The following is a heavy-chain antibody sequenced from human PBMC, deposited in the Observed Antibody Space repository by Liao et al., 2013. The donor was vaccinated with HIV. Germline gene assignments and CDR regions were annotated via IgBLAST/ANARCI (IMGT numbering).Heavy chain of an antibody. Sequence: QVQLQESGPGLVKPSETLSLTCTVSGGSISSYYWSWIRQPAGKGLEWIGRIYTSGSTNYNPSLKSRVTMSVDTSKNQFSLKLNSVTAADTAVYYCARGISKERGFGDPPYFFDYWGQGTLVTVSS. D-gene: IGHD3-10*01. CDR1: GGSISSYY. CDR3: ARGISKERGFGDPPYFFDY. V-gene: IGHV4-4*07. CDR2: IYTSGST. J-gene: IGHJ4*02.